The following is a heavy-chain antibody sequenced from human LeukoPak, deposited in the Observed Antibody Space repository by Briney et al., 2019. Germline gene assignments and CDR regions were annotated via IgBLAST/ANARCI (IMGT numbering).Heavy chain of an antibody. D-gene: IGHD4-17*01. CDR2: IIPIFGTA. V-gene: IGHV1-69*06. J-gene: IGHJ4*02. CDR1: GGTFSSYA. Sequence: PVKVSCKASGGTFSSYAISWVRQAPGQGLEWMGGIIPIFGTANYAQKFQGRVTITADKSTSTAYMELSSLRSEDTAVYYCARDRVDGDYVMRYWGQGTLVTVSS. CDR3: ARDRVDGDYVMRY.